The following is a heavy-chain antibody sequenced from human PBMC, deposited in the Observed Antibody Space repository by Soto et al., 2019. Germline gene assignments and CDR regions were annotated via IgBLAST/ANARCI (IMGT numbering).Heavy chain of an antibody. Sequence: GGSLRLSCAASGFSFSSYAMSWVRQAPGKGLEWVSGISGGGGSTDYADSVKGRFTISRDNSKKTLYLQLNSLRAEDTAVYYCAKDSGAVAGPYWGQGTLVTVSS. CDR2: ISGGGGST. J-gene: IGHJ4*02. D-gene: IGHD6-19*01. CDR3: AKDSGAVAGPY. V-gene: IGHV3-23*01. CDR1: GFSFSSYA.